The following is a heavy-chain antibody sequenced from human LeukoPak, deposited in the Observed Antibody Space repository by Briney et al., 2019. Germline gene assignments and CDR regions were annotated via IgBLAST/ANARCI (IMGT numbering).Heavy chain of an antibody. V-gene: IGHV4-34*01. Sequence: SETLSLTCAVYGGSFSGYYWSWIRQPPGKGLEWIGEINHSGSTNYNPSLKSRVTISLDTSKNQFSLKLSSVTAADTAVYYCARATINNWFDPWGQGTLVTVSS. J-gene: IGHJ5*02. D-gene: IGHD5-12*01. CDR2: INHSGST. CDR3: ARATINNWFDP. CDR1: GGSFSGYY.